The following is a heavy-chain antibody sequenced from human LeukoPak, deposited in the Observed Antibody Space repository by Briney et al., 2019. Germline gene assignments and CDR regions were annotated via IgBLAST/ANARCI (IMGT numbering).Heavy chain of an antibody. CDR2: ISYDGSNK. CDR1: GFTFSGYG. D-gene: IGHD6-19*01. Sequence: PWGSLRLSCAASGFTFSGYGMHWVRQAPGKGLEWVAVISYDGSNKYYADSVKGRFTISRDNSKSTLYLQMNSLRAEDTAVYYCAKDPTKQWLVPDFDYWGQGTLVTVSS. CDR3: AKDPTKQWLVPDFDY. J-gene: IGHJ4*02. V-gene: IGHV3-30*18.